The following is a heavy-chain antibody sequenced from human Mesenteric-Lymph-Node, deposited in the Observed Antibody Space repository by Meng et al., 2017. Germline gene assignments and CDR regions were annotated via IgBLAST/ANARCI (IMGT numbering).Heavy chain of an antibody. V-gene: IGHV4-30-4*01. D-gene: IGHD4-11*01. CDR3: ARDRTTGRYFDY. Sequence: QAHRPEPGPALVRPAQPLSLTCTVSGGAISSGDYYWSWIRQPPGKGLEWIGYIYYSGSTYYNPSLKSRVTISVDTSKNQFSLQLSSVTAADTAVYYCARDRTTGRYFDYWGQGTLVTVSS. J-gene: IGHJ4*02. CDR1: GGAISSGDYY. CDR2: IYYSGST.